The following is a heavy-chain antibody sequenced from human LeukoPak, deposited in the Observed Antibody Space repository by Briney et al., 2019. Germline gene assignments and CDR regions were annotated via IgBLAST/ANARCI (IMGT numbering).Heavy chain of an antibody. V-gene: IGHV1-18*01. CDR2: ISAYNGNT. CDR3: ARGDLVYAYPYYFDY. Sequence: GASVKVSCKASGYTFTSYGISWVRQAPGQGLEWMGWISAYNGNTNYAQKLQGRVTMTTDTSTSTAYMELRSLRSDDTAVYYCARGDLVYAYPYYFDYWGQGTLVTVSS. CDR1: GYTFTSYG. D-gene: IGHD2-8*01. J-gene: IGHJ4*02.